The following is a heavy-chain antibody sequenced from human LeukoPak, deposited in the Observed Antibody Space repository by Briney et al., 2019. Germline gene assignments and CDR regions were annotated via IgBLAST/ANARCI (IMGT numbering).Heavy chain of an antibody. Sequence: ASVKVSCKASGYTFTSYGISWVRQAPGQGLEWMGWISAYNGNTNYAQKLQGRVTMTTDTSTSTAYMELRSRRSDDTAVYYCARDWCSSTSCYSASWFDPWGQGTLVTVSS. CDR3: ARDWCSSTSCYSASWFDP. CDR1: GYTFTSYG. CDR2: ISAYNGNT. V-gene: IGHV1-18*01. D-gene: IGHD2-2*02. J-gene: IGHJ5*02.